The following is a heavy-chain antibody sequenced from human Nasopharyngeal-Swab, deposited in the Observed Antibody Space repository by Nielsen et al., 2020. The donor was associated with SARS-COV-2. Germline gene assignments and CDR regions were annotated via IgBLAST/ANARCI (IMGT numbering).Heavy chain of an antibody. J-gene: IGHJ4*02. CDR2: IKQDGSEK. D-gene: IGHD6-19*01. V-gene: IGHV3-7*01. Sequence: GGSLRLSCAASGFTFSNYWMSWVRQAPGKGLEWVANIKQDGSEKYYVDSVKGRFTISRDNAKNSLYLQMNSLRAEDTAVYYCAREAVAGYFDYWGQGTLVTVSS. CDR1: GFTFSNYW. CDR3: AREAVAGYFDY.